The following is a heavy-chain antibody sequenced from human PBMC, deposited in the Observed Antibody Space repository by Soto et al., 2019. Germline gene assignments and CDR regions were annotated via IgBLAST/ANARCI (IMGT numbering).Heavy chain of an antibody. J-gene: IGHJ6*02. V-gene: IGHV5-51*01. CDR1: GYTFTDYW. CDR3: ARGGRLEPNYYYGMDV. Sequence: PGESLKISCKGSGYTFTDYWIGWVRQLPGKGLEWMGIIYPGDSDTRYSPSFQGQVTISADKSISTAYLQWSSLKASDTAMYYCARGGRLEPNYYYGMDVWGQGTTVTVSS. D-gene: IGHD1-1*01. CDR2: IYPGDSDT.